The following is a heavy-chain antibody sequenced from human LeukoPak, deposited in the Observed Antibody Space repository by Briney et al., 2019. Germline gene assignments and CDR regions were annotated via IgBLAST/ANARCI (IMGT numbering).Heavy chain of an antibody. CDR2: ITASGGTT. CDR3: ARKGSSSGGANFDF. J-gene: IGHJ4*02. D-gene: IGHD6-6*01. V-gene: IGHV3-23*01. CDR1: GFTFSSSA. Sequence: PGGSLRLSCAASGFTFSSSAMSWVRQAPGKGLEWVSGITASGGTTIYADSVKGRFTISRDNSKNTVYLQLNSLRVDDAAVYYCARKGSSSGGANFDFWGQGTLVTVSS.